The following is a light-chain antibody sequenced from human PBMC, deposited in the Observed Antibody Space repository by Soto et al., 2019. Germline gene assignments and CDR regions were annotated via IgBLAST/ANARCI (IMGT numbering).Light chain of an antibody. Sequence: QSVLTQPASVSGSPEQSITISCTGTSSDVGSYNLVSWYQQHPGKAPKVMIYEATKRPSGGSNRFSGSKSGNKAALTISGLQAEDEADYYCCAYAGSGTVVFGGGTKLTAL. V-gene: IGLV2-23*01. CDR2: EAT. CDR3: CAYAGSGTVV. J-gene: IGLJ3*02. CDR1: SSDVGSYNL.